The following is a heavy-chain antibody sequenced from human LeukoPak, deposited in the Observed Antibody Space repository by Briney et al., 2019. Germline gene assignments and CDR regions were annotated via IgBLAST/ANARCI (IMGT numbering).Heavy chain of an antibody. D-gene: IGHD5-18*01. CDR3: ARGVGYNYGYYFDY. J-gene: IGHJ4*02. V-gene: IGHV4-34*01. Sequence: PSETLSLTCAVYSGSLSGYYRSWIPQPPGKGREGIAEINHRGSTNYNPSFKSRVTISVETSKNQFSLKLSSVTAADTAVYYCARGVGYNYGYYFDYWGQGTLVTVSS. CDR1: SGSLSGYY. CDR2: INHRGST.